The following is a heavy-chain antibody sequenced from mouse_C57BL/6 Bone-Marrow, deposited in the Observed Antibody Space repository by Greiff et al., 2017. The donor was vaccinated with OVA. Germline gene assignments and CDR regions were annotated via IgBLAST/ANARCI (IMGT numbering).Heavy chain of an antibody. D-gene: IGHD2-2*01. J-gene: IGHJ4*01. CDR3: ARRGYRDY. CDR2: ISSGGSYT. V-gene: IGHV5-6*01. Sequence: EVQLQESGGDLVKPGGSLKLSCAASGFTFSSYGMSWVRQTPDKRLEWVATISSGGSYTYYPDSVKGRFTISRDNAKNTLSLQMSSLKSEDTAMYYCARRGYRDYWGQGTSVTVSS. CDR1: GFTFSSYG.